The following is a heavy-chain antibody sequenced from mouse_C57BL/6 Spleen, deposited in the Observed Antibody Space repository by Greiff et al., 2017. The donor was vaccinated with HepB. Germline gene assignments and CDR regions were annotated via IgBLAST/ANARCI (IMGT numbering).Heavy chain of an antibody. D-gene: IGHD1-1*01. Sequence: QVQLKQSGAELVKPGASVKLSCKASGYTFTSYWMQWVKQRPGQGLEWIGEIDPSDSYTNYNQKFKGKATLTVDTSSSTAYMQLSSLTSEDSAVYYCARLVRYGYAMDYWGQGTSVTVSS. CDR2: IDPSDSYT. CDR1: GYTFTSYW. CDR3: ARLVRYGYAMDY. V-gene: IGHV1-50*01. J-gene: IGHJ4*01.